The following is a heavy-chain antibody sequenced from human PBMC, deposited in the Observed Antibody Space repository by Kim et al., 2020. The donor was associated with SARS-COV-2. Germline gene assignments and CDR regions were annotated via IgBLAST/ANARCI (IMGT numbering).Heavy chain of an antibody. CDR2: VYYSGST. V-gene: IGHV4-39*01. J-gene: IGHJ4*02. CDR3: ASHSTGWYVPFDY. Sequence: SETLSLTCNVSGGSISSSSYYWGWIRQPPGKGLEWIGSVYYSGSTYYNPSLKSRVIISIDTSENQLSLKLSSVTAADTAVYYCASHSTGWYVPFDYWGQGTLVTVSS. D-gene: IGHD6-19*01. CDR1: GGSISSSSYY.